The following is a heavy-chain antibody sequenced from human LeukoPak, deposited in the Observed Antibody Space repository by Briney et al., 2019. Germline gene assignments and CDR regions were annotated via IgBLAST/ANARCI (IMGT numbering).Heavy chain of an antibody. CDR2: IYTSGST. CDR1: GGSISSGSYY. J-gene: IGHJ5*02. D-gene: IGHD3-3*01. V-gene: IGHV4-61*02. CDR3: ARSPSYTIFGVVTYWFDP. Sequence: SETLSLTCTVSGGSISSGSYYWSWILQPAGKGLEWIGRIYTSGSTNYNPSLKSRVTISVDTSKNQFSLKLSSVTAADTAVYYCARSPSYTIFGVVTYWFDPWGQGTLVTVSS.